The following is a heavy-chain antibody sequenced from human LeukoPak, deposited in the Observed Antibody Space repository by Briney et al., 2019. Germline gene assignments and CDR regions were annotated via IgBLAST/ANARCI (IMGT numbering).Heavy chain of an antibody. V-gene: IGHV3-23*01. Sequence: PGGSLRLSCAASGSTFSSYAMSWVRQAPGKGLEWVSAISGSGGSTYYADSVKGRFTISRDNSKNTLYLQMNSLRAEDTAVYYCAKVAHYYGSGSYYEYYFDYWGQGTLVTVSS. J-gene: IGHJ4*02. CDR3: AKVAHYYGSGSYYEYYFDY. CDR2: ISGSGGST. CDR1: GSTFSSYA. D-gene: IGHD3-10*01.